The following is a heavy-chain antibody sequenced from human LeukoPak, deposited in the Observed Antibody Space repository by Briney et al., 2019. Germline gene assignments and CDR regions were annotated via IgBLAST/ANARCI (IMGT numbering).Heavy chain of an antibody. V-gene: IGHV3-7*01. CDR2: KKQDGSEK. J-gene: IGHJ1*01. Sequence: GGSLRLSCAASGFTFSSYWMSWVRQAPGKGLEWVANKKQDGSEKYYVDSVKGRFTISRDNAKNSLYLQMNSLRAEDTAVYYCARDLVVVVAATPDAEYFQHWGQGTLVTVSS. CDR1: GFTFSSYW. CDR3: ARDLVVVVAATPDAEYFQH. D-gene: IGHD2-15*01.